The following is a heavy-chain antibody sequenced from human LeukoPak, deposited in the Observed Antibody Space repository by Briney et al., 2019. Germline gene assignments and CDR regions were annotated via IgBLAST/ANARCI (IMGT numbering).Heavy chain of an antibody. CDR2: IYYCGST. CDR3: ARSSQFFGELLPFDY. CDR1: GGSISSYY. D-gene: IGHD3-10*01. J-gene: IGHJ4*02. Sequence: SETLSLTCTVSGGSISSYYWSWIRQPPGKGLEWIGYIYYCGSTNYNPSLKSRVTISVDTSKNQFSLKLSSVTAADTAVYYCARSSQFFGELLPFDYWGQGTLVTVSS. V-gene: IGHV4-59*01.